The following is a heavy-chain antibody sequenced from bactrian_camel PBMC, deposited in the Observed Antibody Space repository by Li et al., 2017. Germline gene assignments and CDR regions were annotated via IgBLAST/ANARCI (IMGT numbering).Heavy chain of an antibody. D-gene: IGHD1*01. CDR2: NSPDGTT. V-gene: IGHV3S53*01. CDR1: GDAFNANC. CDR3: RSRCFRDGNWRLV. Sequence: VQLVESGGGSVCPGGSLTLSCTASGDAFNANCLGWFRQAEGKQREWVSANSPDGTTKLADSIKGRFTISQDKDKDTVYLQLNSATPDDTAVHSCRSRCFRDGNWRLVRGKGTQVTVS. J-gene: IGHJ4*01.